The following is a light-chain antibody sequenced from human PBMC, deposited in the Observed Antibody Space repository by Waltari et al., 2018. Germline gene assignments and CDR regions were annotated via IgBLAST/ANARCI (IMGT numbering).Light chain of an antibody. CDR2: KAS. V-gene: IGKV1-5*03. Sequence: DIQMTQSPSTLSASVGDRVTITCRASQSISTYLAWYQQKPGAAPNLLIQKASNLCIGVPPRFSGSGSGTEFTLTISSLQPDDLGTYYCQQYSSYSTFGQGTKLEIK. CDR1: QSISTY. CDR3: QQYSSYST. J-gene: IGKJ2*01.